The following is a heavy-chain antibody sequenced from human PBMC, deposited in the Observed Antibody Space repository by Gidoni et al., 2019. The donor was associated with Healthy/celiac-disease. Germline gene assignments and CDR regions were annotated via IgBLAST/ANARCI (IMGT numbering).Heavy chain of an antibody. J-gene: IGHJ3*02. CDR1: GDSVSSNRPA. Sequence: QVQLQQSGPGLVKPSQTISLTCAISGDSVSSNRPAWNWIRQSPSRGLEWLGRTYYRSKGYNDYALSVKSRITINPDTSKNQFSLQLNSVTPEDTAVYYCARAGYYDSSGYDPNDAFDIWGQGTMVTVSS. V-gene: IGHV6-1*01. CDR2: TYYRSKGYN. D-gene: IGHD3-22*01. CDR3: ARAGYYDSSGYDPNDAFDI.